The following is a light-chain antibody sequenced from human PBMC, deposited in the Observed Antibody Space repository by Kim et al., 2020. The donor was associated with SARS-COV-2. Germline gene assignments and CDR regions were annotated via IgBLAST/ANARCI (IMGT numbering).Light chain of an antibody. CDR2: DNN. J-gene: IGLJ2*01. CDR3: GKWDSSLSAPT. CDR1: YSNIENNY. V-gene: IGLV1-51*01. Sequence: QSVLTQPPSVSAAPGQKVTISCSGSYSNIENNYVSWYQQLPGTAPKLLIYDNNKRPSGIPDRFSGSKSGTSATLGITGLQTGDEADYYCGKWDSSLSAPTFGGGTQLTVL.